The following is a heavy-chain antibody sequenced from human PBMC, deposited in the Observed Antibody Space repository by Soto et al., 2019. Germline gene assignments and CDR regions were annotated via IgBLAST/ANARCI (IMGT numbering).Heavy chain of an antibody. J-gene: IGHJ5*02. CDR3: ARRARAAGTDWWFDP. V-gene: IGHV4-39*01. D-gene: IGHD6-13*01. CDR2: IYYSGST. CDR1: GGSISSSSFH. Sequence: QLQLQESGPGLVKPSETLSLTCTVSGGSISSSSFHWGWIRQPPGKGLEWIGSIYYSGSTYYSPSLQRPVTXSXXXSXXTFSLKLSSVPAADTAVYYCARRARAAGTDWWFDPWGHGPLVAVSS.